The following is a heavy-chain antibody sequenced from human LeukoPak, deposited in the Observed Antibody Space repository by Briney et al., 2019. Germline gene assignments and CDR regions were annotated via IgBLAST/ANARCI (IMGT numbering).Heavy chain of an antibody. J-gene: IGHJ4*02. V-gene: IGHV3-23*01. D-gene: IGHD3-16*01. CDR1: GFTFSSYA. CDR3: ARGGVDY. Sequence: PGGTLRLSCAASGFTFSSYAMSWVRQAPGKGLEWVSGITGSGSGTYYADSVKGQFTISRDNAKNTLYLQMNSLRAEDTAVYYCARGGVDYWGQGTLVTVSS. CDR2: ITGSGSGT.